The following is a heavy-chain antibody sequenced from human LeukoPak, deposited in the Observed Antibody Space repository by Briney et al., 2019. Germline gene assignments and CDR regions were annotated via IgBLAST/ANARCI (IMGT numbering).Heavy chain of an antibody. CDR1: GYTFTGYY. V-gene: IGHV1-2*02. D-gene: IGHD5-18*01. J-gene: IGHJ4*02. CDR2: INPNSGGT. CDR3: ARASSQLWTRLFDY. Sequence: GASVKVSCKASGYTFTGYYMHWVRQAPGQGLEWMGWINPNSGGTNYAQKFQGRVTMTRDTSISTAYMELSRLRSDDTAVYYCARASSQLWTRLFDYWGQGTLVTVSS.